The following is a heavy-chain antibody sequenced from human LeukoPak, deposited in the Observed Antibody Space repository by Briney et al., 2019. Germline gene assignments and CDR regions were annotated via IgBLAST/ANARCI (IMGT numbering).Heavy chain of an antibody. V-gene: IGHV3-33*01. CDR3: ARVDTAMGSLDY. CDR2: VWYDGSNE. CDR1: GFTFSRYA. J-gene: IGHJ4*02. D-gene: IGHD5-18*01. Sequence: GGSLRLSCAASGFTFSRYAMHWVRQAPGKGMEGVAIVWYDGSNENYVDFVKGRFTISRDNAKNTLYLQMNSLGAEDTAVYFCARVDTAMGSLDYWGQGILVTVSS.